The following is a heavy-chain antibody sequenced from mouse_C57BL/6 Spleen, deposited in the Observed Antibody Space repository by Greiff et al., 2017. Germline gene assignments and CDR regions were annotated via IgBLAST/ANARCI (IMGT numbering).Heavy chain of an antibody. CDR3: TKHYYGSSYYFDD. CDR1: GFNIKDDY. V-gene: IGHV14-4*01. CDR2: IDPENGDT. D-gene: IGHD1-1*01. Sequence: VQLQQSGAELVRPGASVKLSCTASGFNIKDDYMHWVKQRPEQGLEWIGWIDPENGDTEYASKFQGKATITAATSSNTAYLQLSSLTSEDTAVYYCTKHYYGSSYYFDDWGQGTTLTVSS. J-gene: IGHJ2*01.